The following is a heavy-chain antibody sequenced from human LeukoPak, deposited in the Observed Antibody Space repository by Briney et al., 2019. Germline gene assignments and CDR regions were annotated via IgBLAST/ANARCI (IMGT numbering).Heavy chain of an antibody. CDR3: ARFRLFNWFDP. D-gene: IGHD6-25*01. V-gene: IGHV3-7*01. J-gene: IGHJ5*02. CDR1: GFTFSSYA. CDR2: INQDGSEK. Sequence: GGSLRLSCAASGFTFSSYAMHWVRQAPGKGLEWVANINQDGSEKYYMDSVKGRFTISRDNAKNSLYLQMNSLRAEDTAVYYCARFRLFNWFDPWGQGTLVTVSS.